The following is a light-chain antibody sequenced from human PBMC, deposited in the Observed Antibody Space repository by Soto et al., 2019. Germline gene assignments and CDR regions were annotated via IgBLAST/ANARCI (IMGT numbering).Light chain of an antibody. V-gene: IGLV2-8*01. Sequence: QSVLTQPPSASGSPGQSVTISCTGTSSDVGGFNYVSWYQQHPGKAPKLMIYEVSQRPSGVPDRFSGSKSGNTASLTVSGLQAEDEADYYCCSYAGSYNYVFGTGTKV. CDR1: SSDVGGFNY. J-gene: IGLJ1*01. CDR2: EVS. CDR3: CSYAGSYNYV.